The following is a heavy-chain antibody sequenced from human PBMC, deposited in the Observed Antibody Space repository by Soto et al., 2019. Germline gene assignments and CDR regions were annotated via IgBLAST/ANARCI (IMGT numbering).Heavy chain of an antibody. CDR1: GFTFSSYG. CDR3: AKAPTHCSGGSCRLDV. CDR2: ISYDGSNK. D-gene: IGHD2-15*01. J-gene: IGHJ6*02. Sequence: QVQLVESGGGVVQPGRSLRLSCAASGFTFSSYGMHWVRQAPGKGLEWVAVISYDGSNKYYADSVKGRFTISRDNSKKTLYLQMNSLRAEDTAVYYCAKAPTHCSGGSCRLDVWGQGTTVTVSS. V-gene: IGHV3-30*18.